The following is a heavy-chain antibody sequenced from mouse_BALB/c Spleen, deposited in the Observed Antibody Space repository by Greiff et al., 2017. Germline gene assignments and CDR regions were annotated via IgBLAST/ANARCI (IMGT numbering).Heavy chain of an antibody. CDR1: GFTFTEYT. V-gene: IGHV1-22*01. J-gene: IGHJ2*01. CDR2: ISTNNGGT. CDR3: ARTPGFDY. Sequence: EVQLLQSGPELVKPGASLKISCTTSGFTFTEYTMHWVRQTPGKSLEWVGGISTNNGGTSYNQTFKGKATFTVDKSSSTAYMELRSLTSEDSAVYYCARTPGFDYWGQGTTLTVSA.